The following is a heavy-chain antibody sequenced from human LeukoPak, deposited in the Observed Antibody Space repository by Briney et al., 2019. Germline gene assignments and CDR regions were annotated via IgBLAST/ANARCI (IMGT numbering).Heavy chain of an antibody. D-gene: IGHD3-22*01. Sequence: NSSETLSLTCTVSSGSISSYYWSWIRQPPGKGLEWIGYIYNSGSTNYNPSLKSRVTISVDTSKNQFSLKLSSVTAADTAVYYCARDPGYYDSSGYLIYWYFDLWGRGTLVTVSS. CDR3: ARDPGYYDSSGYLIYWYFDL. CDR2: IYNSGST. CDR1: SGSISSYY. J-gene: IGHJ2*01. V-gene: IGHV4-59*01.